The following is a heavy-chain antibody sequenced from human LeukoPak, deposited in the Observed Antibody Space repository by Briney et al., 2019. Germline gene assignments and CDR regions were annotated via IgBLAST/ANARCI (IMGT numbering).Heavy chain of an antibody. CDR2: INPNSGGT. D-gene: IGHD2-21*02. V-gene: IGHV1-2*04. CDR1: GYTFTGYY. J-gene: IGHJ5*02. CDR3: ARGAYCGGDCYSIGGNWFDP. Sequence: EASVKVSCKASGYTFTGYYMHWVRQAPGQGLEWMGWINPNSGGTNYAQKFQGWVTMTRDTSISTAYMELSRLRSDDTAVYYCARGAYCGGDCYSIGGNWFDPWGQGTLVTVSS.